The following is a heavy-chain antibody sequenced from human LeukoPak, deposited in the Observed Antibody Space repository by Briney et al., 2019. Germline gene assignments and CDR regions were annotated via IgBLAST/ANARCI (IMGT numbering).Heavy chain of an antibody. CDR3: ARGLYYGSGSYWSDPFDY. CDR1: GYTFTSYY. Sequence: AASVKVSCKASGYTFTSYYMHWVRQAPGQGLEWMGWINPNSGGTNYAQKFQGRVTMTRDTSISTAYMELSRLRSDDTAVYYCARGLYYGSGSYWSDPFDYWGQGTLVTVSS. J-gene: IGHJ4*02. CDR2: INPNSGGT. D-gene: IGHD3-10*01. V-gene: IGHV1-2*02.